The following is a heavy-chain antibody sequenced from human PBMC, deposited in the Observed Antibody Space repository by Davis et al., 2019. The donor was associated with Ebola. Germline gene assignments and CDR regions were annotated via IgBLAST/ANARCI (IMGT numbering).Heavy chain of an antibody. V-gene: IGHV1-18*04. Sequence: ASVKVSCKTSGYTFPSYTISWVRQAPGQGLEWMGWISAYNGNTKYAEKLQGRVTMTIDTSTSTAYMELRSLRSDDTAVYFCARDSRRNPYYFDYWGQGTLVTVSS. CDR3: ARDSRRNPYYFDY. CDR1: GYTFPSYT. D-gene: IGHD1-14*01. J-gene: IGHJ4*02. CDR2: ISAYNGNT.